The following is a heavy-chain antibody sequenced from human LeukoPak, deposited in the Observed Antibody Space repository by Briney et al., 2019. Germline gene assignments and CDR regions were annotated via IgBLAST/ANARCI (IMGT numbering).Heavy chain of an antibody. CDR3: ASREGYSSSPLGY. CDR2: IYYSGST. Sequence: SETLSLTCTVSGGSMSSYYWSWIRQPPGKGLEWIGYIYYSGSTHYNPSLKSRVTISVDTSKNQFSLRLSSVTAADTAMYYCASREGYSSSPLGYWGQGTLVTVSS. V-gene: IGHV4-59*08. CDR1: GGSMSSYY. J-gene: IGHJ4*02. D-gene: IGHD6-6*01.